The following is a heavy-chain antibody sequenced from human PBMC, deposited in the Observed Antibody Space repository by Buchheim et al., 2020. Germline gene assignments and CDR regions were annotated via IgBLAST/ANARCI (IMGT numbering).Heavy chain of an antibody. CDR1: KFTFGNYW. V-gene: IGHV3-74*01. CDR3: VGGGTYPRCSYGVDG. J-gene: IGHJ6*02. CDR2: INPDGSTT. Sequence: ELQLVEFGGGLVQPGGSLRLSCAASKFTFGNYWMHWVRQAPGKGLVWVSRINPDGSTTSYADSVRGRSTVSRDNAKKTLYLQMSGLRAEDTAVYYCVGGGTYPRCSYGVDGWGQGTT. D-gene: IGHD2-15*01.